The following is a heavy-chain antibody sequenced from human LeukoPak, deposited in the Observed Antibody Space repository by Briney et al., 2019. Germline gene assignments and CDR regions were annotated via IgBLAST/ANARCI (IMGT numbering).Heavy chain of an antibody. CDR3: ARLWLTGDDY. Sequence: GGSLRLSCAASGFIFGSYSMNWVRQAPGKGLEWVSYISSSSSTIYYADSVKGRFTISRDNAKNSLYLQMNSLRAEDTAVYYCARLWLTGDDYWGQGTLVTVSS. CDR1: GFIFGSYS. CDR2: ISSSSSTI. V-gene: IGHV3-48*01. J-gene: IGHJ4*02. D-gene: IGHD3-10*01.